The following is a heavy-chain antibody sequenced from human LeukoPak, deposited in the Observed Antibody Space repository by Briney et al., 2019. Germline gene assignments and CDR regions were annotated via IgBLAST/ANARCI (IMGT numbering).Heavy chain of an antibody. J-gene: IGHJ3*02. CDR3: ARGPYSYDSSGAFDI. V-gene: IGHV4-61*02. CDR2: ISSSGST. Sequence: SETLSLTCTVSGDSISSGDYYWSWIRQPAGKGLEWIGRISSSGSTNYNPSLKSRVTISVDTSKNQLSLKLSSVTAADTAVYFCARGPYSYDSSGAFDIWGQGTMVTVSS. CDR1: GDSISSGDYY. D-gene: IGHD3-22*01.